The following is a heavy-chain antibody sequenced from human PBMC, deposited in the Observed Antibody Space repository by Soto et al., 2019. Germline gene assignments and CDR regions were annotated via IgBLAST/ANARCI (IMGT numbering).Heavy chain of an antibody. D-gene: IGHD1-20*01. J-gene: IGHJ6*01. CDR2: INACKANT. CDR1: RYTLTSHA. V-gene: IGHV1-3*01. CDR3: ARDPITGTADYYY. Sequence: VPVKVSCKASRYTLTSHAMQSVGQANGQSLEWLGWINACKANTKYSQKFQGRVTITRDTSASTAYMELSSLRSEDTAVYYCARDPITGTADYYY.